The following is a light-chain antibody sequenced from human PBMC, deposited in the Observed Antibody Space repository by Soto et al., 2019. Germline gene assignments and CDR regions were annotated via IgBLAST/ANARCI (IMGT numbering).Light chain of an antibody. CDR3: SSYTSSSTYV. J-gene: IGLJ1*01. Sequence: QSALTQPASVSGSPGQSITISCTGTSSDVGGYNYVSWYQQYPGKAPKLMIYDVSNRPSGVSNRFSGSKSGNTASLTISGLQAEDEADYYCSSYTSSSTYVFGTGTQLTGL. CDR2: DVS. V-gene: IGLV2-14*01. CDR1: SSDVGGYNY.